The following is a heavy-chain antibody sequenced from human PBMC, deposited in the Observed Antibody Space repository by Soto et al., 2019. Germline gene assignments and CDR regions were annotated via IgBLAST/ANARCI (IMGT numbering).Heavy chain of an antibody. Sequence: QVTLKESGPVLVKPTETLTLTCTVSGFSFSNARMGVSWIRQPPGKALEWLAHIFSNDEKSYSTSLKSRLTISKDTSKSQVVLTMTNMDPVDTATYYCARIPHCSSTSCYTNWFDPWGQGTLVTVSS. V-gene: IGHV2-26*01. J-gene: IGHJ5*02. CDR3: ARIPHCSSTSCYTNWFDP. CDR1: GFSFSNARMG. CDR2: IFSNDEK. D-gene: IGHD2-2*02.